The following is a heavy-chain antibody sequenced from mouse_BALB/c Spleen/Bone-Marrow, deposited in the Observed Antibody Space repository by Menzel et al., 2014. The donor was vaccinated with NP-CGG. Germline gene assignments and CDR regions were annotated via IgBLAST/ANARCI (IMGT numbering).Heavy chain of an antibody. CDR2: ISNGGGGT. CDR1: GFTFSSYT. CDR3: ARRVWSRGGDY. D-gene: IGHD2-10*02. J-gene: IGHJ4*01. Sequence: EVQGVESGGGLVQPGGSLKLSCAASGFTFSSYTMSWVRQTPEKRLEWVAYISNGGGGTYYPDTVKGRFTISRDNAKNTLYLQMSSLKSEDTAMYYCARRVWSRGGDYWGQGTSVTVSS. V-gene: IGHV5-12-2*01.